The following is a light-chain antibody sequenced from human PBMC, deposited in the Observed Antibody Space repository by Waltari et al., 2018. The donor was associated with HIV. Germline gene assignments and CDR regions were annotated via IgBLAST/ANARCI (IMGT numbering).Light chain of an antibody. Sequence: QSALTQPASVSGSPGQSITISCTGSSNDVGGYNYVSWYQQHPGKAPRLMLYDVSTRPAGVSDRFSCSKSGDTASLTISGLQPEDEADYYCESYTSTSVWVFGGGTRLTVL. CDR3: ESYTSTSVWV. CDR1: SNDVGGYNY. J-gene: IGLJ3*02. CDR2: DVS. V-gene: IGLV2-14*03.